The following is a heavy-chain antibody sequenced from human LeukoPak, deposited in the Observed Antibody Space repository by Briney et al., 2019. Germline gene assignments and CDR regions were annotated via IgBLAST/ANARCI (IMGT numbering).Heavy chain of an antibody. CDR2: IYPGDSDT. D-gene: IGHD3-10*02. CDR1: GYSFTTYW. Sequence: GESLKISCKGSGYSFTTYWIGWVRRLPGKGLEWMGIIYPGDSDTRYSPSFQGQVTISADKSISTAYLQWNSLKASDTAIYYCARYGRGVGASRDWFDPWGQGTLVTVSS. J-gene: IGHJ5*02. V-gene: IGHV5-51*01. CDR3: ARYGRGVGASRDWFDP.